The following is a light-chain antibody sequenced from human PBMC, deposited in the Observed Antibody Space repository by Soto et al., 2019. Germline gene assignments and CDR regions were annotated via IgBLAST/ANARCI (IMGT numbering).Light chain of an antibody. Sequence: QSALTQPAAVSGSPGQSIAISCTGASSDIGAYNYVSWYQQHPGRAPRLMIYDVSHRPSGVSDRFSGSKSGNTASLTISGLEAEDEADYYCSSYISTNRAVLGGGTQLTVL. CDR1: SSDIGAYNY. J-gene: IGLJ7*01. V-gene: IGLV2-14*03. CDR3: SSYISTNRAV. CDR2: DVS.